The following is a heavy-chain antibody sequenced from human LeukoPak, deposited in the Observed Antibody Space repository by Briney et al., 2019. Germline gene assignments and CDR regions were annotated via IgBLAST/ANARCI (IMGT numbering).Heavy chain of an antibody. CDR1: GGSIISVGYS. CDR2: IYHSGST. V-gene: IGHV4-30-2*01. Sequence: PSETLSLTCAVSGGSIISVGYSCGWLRQPPGKGLEWIGYIYHSGSTYYNPSLKSRVNISVDRSKNQFSLKLSSVTAADTAVYYFARGLGYYDSSGYYLYYFDYWGQGTLVTVSS. J-gene: IGHJ4*02. D-gene: IGHD3-22*01. CDR3: ARGLGYYDSSGYYLYYFDY.